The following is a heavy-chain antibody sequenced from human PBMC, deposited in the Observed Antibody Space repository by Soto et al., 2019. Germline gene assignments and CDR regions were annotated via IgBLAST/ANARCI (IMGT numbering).Heavy chain of an antibody. V-gene: IGHV4-30-2*01. J-gene: IGHJ5*02. Sequence: SETLSLTCAVSGGSISSGGYSWSWIRQPPGKGLEWIGYIYHSGSTYYNPSLKSRVAISVDRSKNQFSLKLSSVTAADTAVYYCARESEYCSSTSCTNWFDPWGQGTLVTVSS. D-gene: IGHD2-2*01. CDR1: GGSISSGGYS. CDR2: IYHSGST. CDR3: ARESEYCSSTSCTNWFDP.